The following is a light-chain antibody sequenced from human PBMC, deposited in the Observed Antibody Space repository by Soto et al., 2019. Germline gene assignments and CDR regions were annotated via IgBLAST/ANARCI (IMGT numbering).Light chain of an antibody. CDR3: QQYNSYPLT. CDR1: QTISSW. J-gene: IGKJ4*01. Sequence: DIQMTQSPSTLSESVVDRVTITCRASQTISSWLAWYQQKPGQAPKPLIYKASSLESAVPSRFSGSGSGTEFTLTISGLQPDDFATYYCQQYNSYPLTFGGGTKVDIK. V-gene: IGKV1-5*03. CDR2: KAS.